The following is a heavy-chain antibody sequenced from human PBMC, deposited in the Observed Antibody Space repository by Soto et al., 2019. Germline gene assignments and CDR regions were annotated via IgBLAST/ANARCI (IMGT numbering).Heavy chain of an antibody. D-gene: IGHD3-10*01. V-gene: IGHV4-39*01. Sequence: SETLSLTCTVSGGSISSSSYYWGWIRQPPGKGLEWIGSIYYSGSTYYNPSLKSRVTISVDTSKNQFSLKLSSVTAADTAVYYCARPSITMVRGVTGATDVWGQGTTVTVSS. CDR2: IYYSGST. J-gene: IGHJ6*02. CDR3: ARPSITMVRGVTGATDV. CDR1: GGSISSSSYY.